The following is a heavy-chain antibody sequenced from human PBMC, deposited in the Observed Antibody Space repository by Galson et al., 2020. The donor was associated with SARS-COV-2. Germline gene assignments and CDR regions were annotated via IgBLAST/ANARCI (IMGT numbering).Heavy chain of an antibody. J-gene: IGHJ4*02. V-gene: IGHV4-59*01. CDR2: IYYSGST. D-gene: IGHD3-22*01. CDR1: GGSISSYY. Sequence: ETSETLSLTCTVSGGSISSYYWSWIRQPPGKGLEWIGYIYYSGSTNYNPSLKSRVTISVDTSKNQFSLKLSSVTAADTAVYYCARIARGESYDSSGYYYDYWGQGTLVTVSS. CDR3: ARIARGESYDSSGYYYDY.